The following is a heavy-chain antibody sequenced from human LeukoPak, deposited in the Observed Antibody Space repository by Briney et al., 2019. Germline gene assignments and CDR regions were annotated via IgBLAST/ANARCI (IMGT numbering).Heavy chain of an antibody. V-gene: IGHV3-23*01. Sequence: GGSLRLSCAASGFTFSSYAMSWVRQAPGKGLEWVSAISGSGGSTYYADSVKGRFTISRDNSKNTLYLQMNSLRAGDTAVYYCAKSIGLIYSSGMDVWGQGTTVTVSS. D-gene: IGHD3-16*01. CDR3: AKSIGLIYSSGMDV. J-gene: IGHJ6*02. CDR1: GFTFSSYA. CDR2: ISGSGGST.